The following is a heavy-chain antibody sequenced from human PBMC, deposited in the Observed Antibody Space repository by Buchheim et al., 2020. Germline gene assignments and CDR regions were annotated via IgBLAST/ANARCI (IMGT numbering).Heavy chain of an antibody. V-gene: IGHV1-8*01. Sequence: QVQLLQSGAEVKKPGASVKVSCKASGYTFTSYDINWVRQATGQGLEWMGWMNPNSGNTGYAQKFQGRVTMTRNTSISTAYNQLGRLRFPDTAVYYLPRSPTGYTNWFHPWRQRTL. J-gene: IGHJ5*02. CDR2: MNPNSGNT. D-gene: IGHD5-18*01. CDR1: GYTFTSYD. CDR3: PRSPTGYTNWFHP.